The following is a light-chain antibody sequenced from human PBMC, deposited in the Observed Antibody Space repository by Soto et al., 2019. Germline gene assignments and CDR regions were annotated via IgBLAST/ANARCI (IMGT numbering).Light chain of an antibody. V-gene: IGKV1-27*01. Sequence: DIQMTQSPSSLSASVGDRVTITCRASQGISNYLAWYQQKPGKVPKLLIYAASTLQSGVPSRFSGSGSGTDFSLTISSRQPEDVSTYYCQRYNSAPRTFGQGTKVEIK. CDR1: QGISNY. CDR2: AAS. CDR3: QRYNSAPRT. J-gene: IGKJ1*01.